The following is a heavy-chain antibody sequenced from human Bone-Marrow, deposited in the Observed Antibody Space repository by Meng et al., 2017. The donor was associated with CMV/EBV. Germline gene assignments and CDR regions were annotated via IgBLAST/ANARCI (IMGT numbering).Heavy chain of an antibody. CDR1: GYSISIGYF. J-gene: IGHJ6*02. CDR2: IHHRRTT. CDR3: ARDLTVTVTILLRYGRRGGMDV. D-gene: IGHD4-17*01. V-gene: IGHV4-38-2*02. Sequence: ESLKISCTVSGYSISIGYFWAWSRKPPGKGLEWIETIHHRRTTYYNPSLKSRVTMSVDTAKNQFSMNLGSVTAADTAVYYCARDLTVTVTILLRYGRRGGMDVWGQGTTVTVSS.